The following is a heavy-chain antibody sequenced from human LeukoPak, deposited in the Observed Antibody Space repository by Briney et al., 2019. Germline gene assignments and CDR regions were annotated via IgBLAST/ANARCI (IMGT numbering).Heavy chain of an antibody. D-gene: IGHD6-13*01. CDR2: INPNSGGT. CDR1: GYSFTGYY. CDR3: ARVNRVAAAGTQLYY. J-gene: IGHJ4*02. Sequence: GASVKVSCKASGYSFTGYYMHWMRQAPGQGLEWMGWINPNSGGTNYAQKFQGRVTMTRDTSISTAYMELSRLRSDDTAVYYCARVNRVAAAGTQLYYWGQGTLVTVSS. V-gene: IGHV1-2*02.